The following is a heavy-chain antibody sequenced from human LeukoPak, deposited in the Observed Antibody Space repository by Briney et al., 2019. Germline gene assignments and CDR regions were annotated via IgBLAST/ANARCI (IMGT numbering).Heavy chain of an antibody. J-gene: IGHJ3*02. CDR2: IYYSGST. CDR3: ARDLSHYCSGGSCYSNAFDI. V-gene: IGHV4-31*03. D-gene: IGHD2-15*01. CDR1: GGSISSGGYY. Sequence: PSQTLSLTCTVSGGSISSGGYYWSWIRQHPGKDLEWIGYIYYSGSTYYNPSLKSRVTISVDTSKNQFSLKLSSVTAADTAVYYCARDLSHYCSGGSCYSNAFDIWGQGTMVTVSS.